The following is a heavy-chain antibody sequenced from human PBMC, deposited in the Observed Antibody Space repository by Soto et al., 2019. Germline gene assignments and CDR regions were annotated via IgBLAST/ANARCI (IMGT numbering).Heavy chain of an antibody. V-gene: IGHV3-74*01. D-gene: IGHD3-10*01. J-gene: IGHJ4*02. CDR1: GFTFSSFW. Sequence: EVQLVESGGGLVQPGGPLRISCAASGFTFSSFWMHWVRQAPGKGLVWVSRISGDGNNAVYADSVKGRFTVSRDNGQNTLDLQMNSLTSDDTALYYCVRNRGPFLRDGLDYWGPGILVTVSS. CDR3: VRNRGPFLRDGLDY. CDR2: ISGDGNNA.